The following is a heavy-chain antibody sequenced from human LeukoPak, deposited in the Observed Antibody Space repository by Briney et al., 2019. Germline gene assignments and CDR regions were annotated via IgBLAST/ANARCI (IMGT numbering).Heavy chain of an antibody. V-gene: IGHV3-74*01. D-gene: IGHD6-13*01. J-gene: IGHJ4*02. CDR3: AKVPPIAAAGRDY. Sequence: GGSLRLSCTASGFTFSRSWMHWVRQAPGKGLVWVSRISGDGTKTTYADPVKGRFTISRDNSKNTLYLQMNSLRAEDTAVYYCAKVPPIAAAGRDYWGQGTLVTVSS. CDR1: GFTFSRSW. CDR2: ISGDGTKT.